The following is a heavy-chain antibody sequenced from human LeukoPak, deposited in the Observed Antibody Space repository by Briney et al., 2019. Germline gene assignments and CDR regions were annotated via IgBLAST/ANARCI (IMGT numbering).Heavy chain of an antibody. Sequence: PSETLSLTCTVAGGSISSYYWSWIRQPPGKGLEWIGYIYYSGSTNYSPSLKSRVTISVDTSKNQFSLKLSSVTAADTAVYYCARDLIEHGSGSYYFDYWGQGTLVTVSS. CDR1: GGSISSYY. V-gene: IGHV4-59*12. CDR3: ARDLIEHGSGSYYFDY. J-gene: IGHJ4*02. CDR2: IYYSGST. D-gene: IGHD3-10*01.